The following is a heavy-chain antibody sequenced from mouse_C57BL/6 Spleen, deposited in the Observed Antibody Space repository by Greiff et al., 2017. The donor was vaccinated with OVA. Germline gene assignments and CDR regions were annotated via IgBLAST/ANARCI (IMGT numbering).Heavy chain of an antibody. V-gene: IGHV1-26*01. J-gene: IGHJ2*01. D-gene: IGHD2-3*01. CDR1: GYTFTDYY. CDR3: ARNDGYTLYYFDY. CDR2: INPNNGGT. Sequence: VQLQQSGPELVKPGASVKISCKASGYTFTDYYMNWVKQSHGKSLEWIGDINPNNGGTSYNQKFKGKATLTVDKSSSTAYMELRSLTSEDSAVYYCARNDGYTLYYFDYWGQGTTLTVSS.